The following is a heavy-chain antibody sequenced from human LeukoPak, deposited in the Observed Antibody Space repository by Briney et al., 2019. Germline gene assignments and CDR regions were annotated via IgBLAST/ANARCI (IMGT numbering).Heavy chain of an antibody. CDR2: IYTSGST. Sequence: PSGTLSLTCTVSGGSLSSYYWSWIRQPAGKGLEWMGRIYTSGSTNYNPSLRSRVTMSVDTSKNQFSLKLSSVPAADTAVYYCARGRYFDLFSHSFYFYGLDVWGQGATVTVSS. J-gene: IGHJ6*02. V-gene: IGHV4-4*07. CDR3: ARGRYFDLFSHSFYFYGLDV. D-gene: IGHD3-9*01. CDR1: GGSLSSYY.